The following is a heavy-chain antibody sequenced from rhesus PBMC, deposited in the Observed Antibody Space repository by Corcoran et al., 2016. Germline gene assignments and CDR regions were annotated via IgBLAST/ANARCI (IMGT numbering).Heavy chain of an antibody. D-gene: IGHD6-13*01. J-gene: IGHJ4*01. V-gene: IGHV4S10*01. CDR2: SYGSSTSA. Sequence: QVQLQESGPGVVKPSETLSLTCAVSGGSISDSYRWSWIRPPPGKGLEGIGYSYGSSTSANYNTSLKSRVTISKDTSKNQFSLNLSSVTAADTAVYYCARLSSWSDCWGQGVLVTVSS. CDR1: GGSISDSYR. CDR3: ARLSSWSDC.